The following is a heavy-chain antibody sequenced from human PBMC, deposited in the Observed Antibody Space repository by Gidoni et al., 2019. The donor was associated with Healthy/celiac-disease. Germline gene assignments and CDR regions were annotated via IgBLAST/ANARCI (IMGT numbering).Heavy chain of an antibody. CDR3: AREIAAAGTGGDFDY. V-gene: IGHV4-34*01. CDR2: INHSGST. CDR1: GGSFSGYY. J-gene: IGHJ4*02. Sequence: QVQLQQWGAGLLKPSETLSLPCAVYGGSFSGYYWSWIRQPPGKVLEWIGEINHSGSTNYNPSLKSRVTISVDTSKNQFSLKLSSVTAADTAVYYCAREIAAAGTGGDFDYWGQGTLVTVSS. D-gene: IGHD6-13*01.